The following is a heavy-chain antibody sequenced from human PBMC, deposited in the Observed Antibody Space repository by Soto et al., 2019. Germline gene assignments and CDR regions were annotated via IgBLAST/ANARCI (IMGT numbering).Heavy chain of an antibody. CDR1: CGSITIGDYY. J-gene: IGHJ4*02. D-gene: IGHD6-19*01. CDR2: IYYTGST. V-gene: IGHV4-30-4*01. Sequence: SETLSLTCTVSCGSITIGDYYWSRVRQPPGKDLEYIGYIYYTGSTYYNPSLNRRVTLSVDTSKNQFSLILSSVTAADTAVYYCVRRLAVKPRYYFDYWGQGTLVTVSS. CDR3: VRRLAVKPRYYFDY.